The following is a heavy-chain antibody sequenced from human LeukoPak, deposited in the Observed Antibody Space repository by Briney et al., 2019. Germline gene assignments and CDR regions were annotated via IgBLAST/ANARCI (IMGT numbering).Heavy chain of an antibody. V-gene: IGHV4-38-2*02. J-gene: IGHJ4*02. Sequence: SETLSLTCTVSGYSISSGYYWGWSRQPPGKGLGWIGSIYHSGSTYYNPSLKSRVTISVDTSKNQFSLKLSSVTAADTAVYYCARDPDIVVVLAAGWGQGTLVTVSS. CDR3: ARDPDIVVVLAAG. CDR1: GYSISSGYY. D-gene: IGHD2-2*01. CDR2: IYHSGST.